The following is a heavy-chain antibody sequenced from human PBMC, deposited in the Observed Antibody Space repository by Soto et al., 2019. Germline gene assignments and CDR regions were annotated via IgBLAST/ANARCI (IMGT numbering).Heavy chain of an antibody. CDR3: AKFDSTSNSGYDSFDY. CDR2: ISGSGDAT. D-gene: IGHD5-12*01. V-gene: IGHV3-23*01. J-gene: IGHJ4*02. CDR1: GFTFSNYA. Sequence: GWSLILSCASSGFTFSNYAMSWVRQAPGKGLEWVSSISGSGDATYYADSVKGRFAISRDNSKYTLYLQMSSLRTEDTSPYYCAKFDSTSNSGYDSFDYWGQGTQVTISS.